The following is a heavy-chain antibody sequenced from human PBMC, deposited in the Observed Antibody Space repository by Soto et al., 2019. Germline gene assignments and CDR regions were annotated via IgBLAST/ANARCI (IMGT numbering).Heavy chain of an antibody. CDR2: IIPIFGTA. J-gene: IGHJ6*02. Sequence: AASVKVSCKASGGTFSSYAISWVRQAPGQGLEWMGGIIPIFGTANYAQKFQGRVTITADKSTSTAYMELSSLRSEDTAVYYCAKYSSSSLHYGMDVWGQGTTVTVSS. V-gene: IGHV1-69*06. CDR3: AKYSSSSLHYGMDV. D-gene: IGHD6-6*01. CDR1: GGTFSSYA.